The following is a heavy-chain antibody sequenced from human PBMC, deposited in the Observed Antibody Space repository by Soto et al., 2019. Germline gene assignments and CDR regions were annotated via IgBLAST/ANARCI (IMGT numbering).Heavy chain of an antibody. CDR1: GFTFSSYA. D-gene: IGHD3-22*01. CDR2: ISYDGSNK. J-gene: IGHJ6*02. V-gene: IGHV3-30-3*01. CDR3: ARDYERYYYDSSGYYGYYYYGMDV. Sequence: LRLSCAASGFTFSSYAMHWVRQAPGKGLEWVAVISYDGSNKYYADSVKGRFTISRDNSKNTLYLQMNSLRAEDTAVYYCARDYERYYYDSSGYYGYYYYGMDVWGQGTTVTVS.